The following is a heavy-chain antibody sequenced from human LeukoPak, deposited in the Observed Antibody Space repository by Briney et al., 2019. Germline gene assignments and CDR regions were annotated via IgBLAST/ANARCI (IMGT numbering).Heavy chain of an antibody. D-gene: IGHD2-2*01. CDR1: GGTFSSYA. J-gene: IGHJ6*02. V-gene: IGHV1-69*13. Sequence: SVKVSCKASGGTFSSYAISWVRQAPGQGLEWMGGIIPIFGTANYTQKFQGRVTITADESTSTAYMELSSLRSEDTAVYYCAREPDIVVVPAAIPPITYYYYGMDVWGQGTTVTVSS. CDR2: IIPIFGTA. CDR3: AREPDIVVVPAAIPPITYYYYGMDV.